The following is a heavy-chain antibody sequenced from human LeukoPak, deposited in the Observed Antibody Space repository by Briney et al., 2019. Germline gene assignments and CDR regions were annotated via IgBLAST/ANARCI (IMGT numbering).Heavy chain of an antibody. V-gene: IGHV1-69*13. J-gene: IGHJ4*02. Sequence: GASVKVSCKASGGTFSSYAISWVRQARGQGLEWMGGIIPIFGTANYAQKFQGRVTITADESTSTAYMELSSLRSEDTAVYYCARTRGYSYGYEDYWGQGTLVTVSS. CDR1: GGTFSSYA. CDR2: IIPIFGTA. D-gene: IGHD5-18*01. CDR3: ARTRGYSYGYEDY.